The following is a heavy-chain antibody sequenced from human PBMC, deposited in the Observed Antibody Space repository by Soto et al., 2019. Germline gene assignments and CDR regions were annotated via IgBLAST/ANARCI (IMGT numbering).Heavy chain of an antibody. CDR1: GFSLSTSGVG. J-gene: IGHJ4*02. CDR2: IFWDDDK. Sequence: QITLKESGPTLVKPTQTLTLTCSFSGFSLSTSGVGVGWIRQPPGKALEWFALIFWDDDKRYSPSLKSRLTITKDTSKNQVVLTMTNMDPVDTATYYCARTGTTSWLDYWGQGILVTVSS. V-gene: IGHV2-5*02. CDR3: ARTGTTSWLDY. D-gene: IGHD2-2*01.